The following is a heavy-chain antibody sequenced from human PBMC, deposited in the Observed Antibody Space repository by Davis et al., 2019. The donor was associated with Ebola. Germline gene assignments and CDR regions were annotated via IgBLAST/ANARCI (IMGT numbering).Heavy chain of an antibody. J-gene: IGHJ6*04. D-gene: IGHD1-14*01. CDR1: GFTFSSCG. V-gene: IGHV3-30*03. CDR3: ARKTDLDV. Sequence: GESLKISCAVSGFTFSSCGMHWVRQAPGKGLEWVAVISYDGSKTYYADSVKGRFTISRDNSKNTLYLQMNSLRAEDTAVYYCARKTDLDVWGKGTTVTVSS. CDR2: ISYDGSKT.